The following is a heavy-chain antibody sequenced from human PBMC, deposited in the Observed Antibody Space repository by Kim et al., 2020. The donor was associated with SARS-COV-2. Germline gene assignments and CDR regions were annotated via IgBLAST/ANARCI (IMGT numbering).Heavy chain of an antibody. V-gene: IGHV3-23*01. CDR3: MKGGWGWIWDH. CDR1: GFTFTGYA. CDR2: IDGSDGTT. J-gene: IGHJ4*02. D-gene: IGHD2-2*03. Sequence: GGSLRLSCTTSGFTFTGYAMSWVRQAPGKGLEWVPSIDGSDGTTYYVDSVKGRFTISRDNSTNTLYLQMNSLRADDTAVYYCMKGGWGWIWDHWGQGTRVTVSS.